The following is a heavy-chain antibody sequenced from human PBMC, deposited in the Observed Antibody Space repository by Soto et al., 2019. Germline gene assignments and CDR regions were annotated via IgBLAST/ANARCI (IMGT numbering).Heavy chain of an antibody. J-gene: IGHJ1*01. CDR2: ISGSGGST. D-gene: IGHD2-21*02. V-gene: IGHV3-23*01. CDR3: AKETGVVVTATGGEYFQH. Sequence: EVQLLESGGGLVQPGGSLRLSCAASGFTFSSYAMSWVRQAPGKGLEWVSAISGSGGSTYYADSVKGRFTISRDNSKNTLYLQMNSLRAEDTAVYYCAKETGVVVTATGGEYFQHWGQGTLVTVS. CDR1: GFTFSSYA.